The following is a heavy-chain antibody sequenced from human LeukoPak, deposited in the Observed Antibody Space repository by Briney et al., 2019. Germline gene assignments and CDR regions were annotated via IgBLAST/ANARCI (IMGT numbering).Heavy chain of an antibody. V-gene: IGHV3-48*03. CDR2: ISTTGSSI. CDR1: GFTFSSYE. D-gene: IGHD6-19*01. J-gene: IGHJ4*02. CDR3: ARVQRGIAVALDY. Sequence: LGGSLRLSCAASGFTFSSYEMNWVRQAPGKGLEWVSYISTTGSSIYYADSVKGRFTISRDNVKNLLYLQMNSLRAEDTAVYYCARVQRGIAVALDYWGQGTLATVSS.